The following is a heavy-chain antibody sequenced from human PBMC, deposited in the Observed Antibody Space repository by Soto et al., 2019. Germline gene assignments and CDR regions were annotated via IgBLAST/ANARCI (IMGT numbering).Heavy chain of an antibody. CDR3: AKVGDYDILTGYYNFFDY. V-gene: IGHV3-23*01. CDR2: ISGSGGST. Sequence: GGSLILSFATSGFTLSCYTISWVWQAPGKELEWVSAISGSGGSTYYADSVRGRFTISRDNSKNTLYLQMNSLRAEDTAAYYCAKVGDYDILTGYYNFFDYWGQGTLVTVSS. J-gene: IGHJ4*02. D-gene: IGHD3-9*01. CDR1: GFTLSCYT.